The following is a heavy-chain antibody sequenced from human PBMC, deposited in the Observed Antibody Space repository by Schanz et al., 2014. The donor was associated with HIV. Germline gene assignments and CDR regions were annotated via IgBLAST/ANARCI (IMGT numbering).Heavy chain of an antibody. Sequence: QVQLVQSGAEVKKPGASVKVSCKASGYTFTGYYMHWVRQAPGQGLEWMGWINPNSGGTNYAQKFQGRVTMTTDTSTSTAYMELRSLTSDDTAVYYCARGERTVHDAFDIWGQGTMVTVSS. CDR2: INPNSGGT. D-gene: IGHD4-17*01. CDR1: GYTFTGYY. V-gene: IGHV1-2*02. CDR3: ARGERTVHDAFDI. J-gene: IGHJ3*02.